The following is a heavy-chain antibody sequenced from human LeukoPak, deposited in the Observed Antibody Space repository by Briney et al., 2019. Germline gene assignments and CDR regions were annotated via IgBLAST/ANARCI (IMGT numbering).Heavy chain of an antibody. CDR2: IWYDGHNK. Sequence: GGSLRLSCVASGFSFSKYGMHWVRQAPGKGLQWLAIIWYDGHNKYYADFVKGRFAISRDNSKNTLFLEMNHLKAEDTAVYYCAREWGLIAVAGGPGYWGQGTLVTVSS. D-gene: IGHD2-21*01. V-gene: IGHV3-33*01. CDR1: GFSFSKYG. CDR3: AREWGLIAVAGGPGY. J-gene: IGHJ4*02.